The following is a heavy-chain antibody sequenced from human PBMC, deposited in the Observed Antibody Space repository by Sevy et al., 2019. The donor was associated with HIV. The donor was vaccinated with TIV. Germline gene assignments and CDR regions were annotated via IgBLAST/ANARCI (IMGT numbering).Heavy chain of an antibody. D-gene: IGHD3-16*01. Sequence: GGSLRLSCAASGFTFDDYAMHWVRQAPGKGLEWVSGLSWNSGSIGYADYVKGRFTISRDNAKNSLYLQMSSLRADDTAFYYCAKDVWGTPSGGDAFDISGQGTLVTVSS. CDR2: LSWNSGSI. J-gene: IGHJ3*02. CDR3: AKDVWGTPSGGDAFDI. V-gene: IGHV3-9*01. CDR1: GFTFDDYA.